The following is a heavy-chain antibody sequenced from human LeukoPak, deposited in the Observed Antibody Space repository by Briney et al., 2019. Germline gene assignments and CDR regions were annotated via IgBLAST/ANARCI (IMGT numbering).Heavy chain of an antibody. V-gene: IGHV3-30*18. D-gene: IGHD6-19*01. J-gene: IGHJ4*02. CDR2: ISYDGSNK. CDR1: GFTFSSSG. CDR3: AKATYSSGWYGIDH. Sequence: PGRSLRLSCAASGFTFSSSGMHWVRQAPGKGLEWVAVISYDGSNKYYADSVKGRFTISRDNSKNTLYPQMNSLRAEDTAVYYCAKATYSSGWYGIDHWGQGTLVTVSS.